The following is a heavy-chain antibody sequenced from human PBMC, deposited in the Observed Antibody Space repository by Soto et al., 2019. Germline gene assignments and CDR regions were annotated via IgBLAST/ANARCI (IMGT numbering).Heavy chain of an antibody. Sequence: GESLKISWKAFGYSFNSYYIACVRQLPGKGLEWVGITWPGLSDIRYGPSFQGQVIISVDKSISTDYLEWSRLEALDSVIYYCTGSGEASNFLWSGDVWGQGTPVTVSS. D-gene: IGHD3-3*01. CDR1: GYSFNSYY. CDR2: TWPGLSDI. J-gene: IGHJ6*02. V-gene: IGHV5-51*01. CDR3: TGSGEASNFLWSGDV.